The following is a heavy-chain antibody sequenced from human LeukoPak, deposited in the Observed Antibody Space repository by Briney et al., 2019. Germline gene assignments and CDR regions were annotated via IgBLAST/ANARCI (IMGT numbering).Heavy chain of an antibody. Sequence: ASVKVSCKVSGYTLTELSMHWVRQAPGKGLEWMGGFDPEDGETIYAQKFQGRVTMTEHTSTDTAYMELSSLRSEDTAVYYCATLVKYCSSTSCYNYFDYWGQGTLVTVSS. V-gene: IGHV1-24*01. D-gene: IGHD2-2*01. CDR3: ATLVKYCSSTSCYNYFDY. CDR1: GYTLTELS. J-gene: IGHJ4*02. CDR2: FDPEDGET.